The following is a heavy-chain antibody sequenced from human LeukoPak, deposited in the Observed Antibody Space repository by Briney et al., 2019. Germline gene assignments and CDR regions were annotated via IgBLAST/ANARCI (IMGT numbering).Heavy chain of an antibody. Sequence: PGGSLRLSCSASGFTFSNYWMSWVRQAPGKGLEWVANIEQDESEKYYVDSVKGRFTISRDNAKSSLYLQMNSLRAEDTAVYYCARALDSSSSRYQAFEEWGQGTLVTVSS. D-gene: IGHD2-2*01. CDR2: IEQDESEK. J-gene: IGHJ4*02. V-gene: IGHV3-7*01. CDR3: ARALDSSSSRYQAFEE. CDR1: GFTFSNYW.